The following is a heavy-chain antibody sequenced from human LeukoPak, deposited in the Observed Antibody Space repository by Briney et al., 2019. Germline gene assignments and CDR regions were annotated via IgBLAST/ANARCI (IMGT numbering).Heavy chain of an antibody. J-gene: IGHJ4*02. Sequence: SETLSLTCAVYGGSFSGYYWSWIRQPPGKGLEWIGEISHSGSTNYNPSLKSRVTISVDTSKNQFSLKLSSVTAADTAVYYCARHTAMFSFDYWGQGTLVTVSS. V-gene: IGHV4-34*01. CDR2: ISHSGST. CDR3: ARHTAMFSFDY. D-gene: IGHD5-18*01. CDR1: GGSFSGYY.